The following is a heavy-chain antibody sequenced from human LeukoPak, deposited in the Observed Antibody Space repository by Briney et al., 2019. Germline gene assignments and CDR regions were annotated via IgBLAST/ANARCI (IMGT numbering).Heavy chain of an antibody. D-gene: IGHD5-24*01. J-gene: IGHJ4*02. V-gene: IGHV3-21*01. Sequence: GGSLRLSCAASGFIFSTHSRSWVRQAPGKGLEWVSSISSGSSHIYYADSIKGRFTISRDNAKNSLFLQMNSLRAEDTAVYYCARDFRTQLDGYSPPYHFDYWGQGDLVTVSS. CDR3: ARDFRTQLDGYSPPYHFDY. CDR1: GFIFSTHS. CDR2: ISSGSSHI.